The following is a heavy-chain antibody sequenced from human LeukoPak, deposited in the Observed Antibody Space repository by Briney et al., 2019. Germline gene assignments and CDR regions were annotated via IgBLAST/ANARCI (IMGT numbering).Heavy chain of an antibody. CDR1: GFTFSSYG. V-gene: IGHV3-33*01. CDR2: IWYDGSNK. CDR3: ARDRSQLERQDYYYGMDV. J-gene: IGHJ6*02. D-gene: IGHD1-1*01. Sequence: PGGSLRLSCAASGFTFSSYGMHWVRQAPGKGLEWVAVIWYDGSNKYYADSVKGRFTISRDDSKNTLYLQMNSLRAEDTAVYYCARDRSQLERQDYYYGMDVWGQGTTVTVSS.